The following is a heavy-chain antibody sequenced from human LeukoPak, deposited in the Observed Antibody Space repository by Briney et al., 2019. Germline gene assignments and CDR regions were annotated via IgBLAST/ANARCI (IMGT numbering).Heavy chain of an antibody. D-gene: IGHD6-19*01. Sequence: GGSLRLSCAASGFTFSSYAMSRVRQAPGKGLEWVSAISGSGGSTYYADSVKGRFTISRDNSKNTLYLQTNSLRAEDTAVYYCAKVVSEGYSSGWLVDYWGQGTLVTVSS. CDR1: GFTFSSYA. CDR3: AKVVSEGYSSGWLVDY. J-gene: IGHJ4*02. CDR2: ISGSGGST. V-gene: IGHV3-23*01.